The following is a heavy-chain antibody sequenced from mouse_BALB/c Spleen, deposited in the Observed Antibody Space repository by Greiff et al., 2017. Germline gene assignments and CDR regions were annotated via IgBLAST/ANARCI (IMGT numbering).Heavy chain of an antibody. V-gene: IGHV2-9*02. Sequence: VQVVESGPGLVAPSQSLSITCTVSGFSLTSYGVHWVRQPPGKGLEWLGVIWAGGSTNYNSALMSRLSISKDNSKSQVFLKMNSLQTDDTAMYYCAIYGYDSAGLAYWGQGTLVTVSA. CDR3: AIYGYDSAGLAY. CDR1: GFSLTSYG. J-gene: IGHJ3*01. CDR2: IWAGGST. D-gene: IGHD2-2*01.